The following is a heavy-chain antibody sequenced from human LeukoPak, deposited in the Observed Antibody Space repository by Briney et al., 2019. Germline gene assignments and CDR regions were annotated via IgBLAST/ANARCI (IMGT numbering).Heavy chain of an antibody. CDR2: IIPIFGTA. Sequence: SVKVSCKASRGTFSSYAISWVRQAPGQGLEWMGRIIPIFGTANYAQRFQGRVTITADESTSTAYMELSSLRSEDTAVYYCARMGELNWAYYYYGMDVWGQGTTVTVSS. D-gene: IGHD3-16*01. CDR3: ARMGELNWAYYYYGMDV. CDR1: RGTFSSYA. V-gene: IGHV1-69*13. J-gene: IGHJ6*02.